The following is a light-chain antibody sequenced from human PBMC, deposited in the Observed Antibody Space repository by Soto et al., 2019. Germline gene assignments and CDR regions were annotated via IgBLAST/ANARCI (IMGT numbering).Light chain of an antibody. Sequence: QSVLTQPPSLSAAPGQKVPISCSVSSSNIGGNSVSWYQQLPGTAPKLLIYDDNKRPSGIPDRFSGSKSGTSATLGITGFQTGDEADYYCSSYTSSSTLVFGTGTKVTVL. J-gene: IGLJ1*01. CDR3: SSYTSSSTLV. CDR1: SSNIGGNS. CDR2: DDN. V-gene: IGLV1-51*01.